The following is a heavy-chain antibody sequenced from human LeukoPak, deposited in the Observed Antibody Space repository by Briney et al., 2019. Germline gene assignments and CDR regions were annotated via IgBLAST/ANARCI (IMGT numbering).Heavy chain of an antibody. CDR1: GGSFSGYY. J-gene: IGHJ4*01. Sequence: PSETLSLTCAVYGGSFSGYYWSWIRQPPGKGLEWIGEINHSGSTNYNPSLKSRVTISVGTSKNQFSLKLSSVTAADTAVYYCGRVANVFWGVSRPAYYFAYGAKEP. CDR2: INHSGST. D-gene: IGHD3-3*01. CDR3: GRVANVFWGVSRPAYYFAY. V-gene: IGHV4-34*01.